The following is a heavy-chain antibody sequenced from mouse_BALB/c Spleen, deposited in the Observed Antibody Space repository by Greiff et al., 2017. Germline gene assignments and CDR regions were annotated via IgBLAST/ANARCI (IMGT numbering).Heavy chain of an antibody. CDR3: ARYDYDVPFAD. V-gene: IGHV14-3*02. D-gene: IGHD2-4*01. J-gene: IGHJ3*01. CDR1: GFNIKDTY. Sequence: EVKLVESGAELVKPGASVKLSCTASGFNIKDTYMHWVKQRPEQGLEWIGRIDPANGNTKYDPKFQGKATITADTSSNTAYLQLSSLTSEDTAVYYCARYDYDVPFADWGQGTLVTVSA. CDR2: IDPANGNT.